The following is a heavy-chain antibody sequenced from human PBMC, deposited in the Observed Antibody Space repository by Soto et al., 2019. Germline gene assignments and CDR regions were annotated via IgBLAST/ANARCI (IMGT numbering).Heavy chain of an antibody. CDR2: ISYDGSNK. CDR1: GFTFSSYA. Sequence: LRLSCAASGFTFSSYAMHWVRQAPGKGLEWVAVISYDGSNKYYADSVKGRFTISRDNSKNTLYLQMNSLRAEDTAVYYCARAAVAGTSWFDPWGQGTLVTVSS. D-gene: IGHD6-19*01. V-gene: IGHV3-30-3*01. J-gene: IGHJ5*02. CDR3: ARAAVAGTSWFDP.